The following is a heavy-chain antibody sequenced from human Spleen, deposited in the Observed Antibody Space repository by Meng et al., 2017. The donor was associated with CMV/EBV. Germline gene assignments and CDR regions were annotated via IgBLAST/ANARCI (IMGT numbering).Heavy chain of an antibody. D-gene: IGHD2-2*01. Sequence: GESLKISCAASGFSFGDYAMCWVRQAPGKGLEWVAFIRWDGSDKYYVDSVKGRFTISRDNSKNTLYLRMNILRAEDTAVYYCAKDPYISVVVPDGTEDYWGQGTLVTVSS. V-gene: IGHV3-30*02. CDR2: IRWDGSDK. CDR1: GFSFGDYA. CDR3: AKDPYISVVVPDGTEDY. J-gene: IGHJ4*02.